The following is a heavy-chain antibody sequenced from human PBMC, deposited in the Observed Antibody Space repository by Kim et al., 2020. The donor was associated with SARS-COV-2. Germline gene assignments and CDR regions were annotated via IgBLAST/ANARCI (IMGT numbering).Heavy chain of an antibody. Sequence: GGSLRLSCAASGFTFSSYGMHWVRQAPGKGLEWVAVISYDGSNKYYADSVKGRFTISRDNSKNTLYLQMNSLRAEDTAVYYCAKDALRYFDWLPFLYYYYGMDVWGQGTTVTVSS. D-gene: IGHD3-9*01. V-gene: IGHV3-30*18. CDR1: GFTFSSYG. CDR3: AKDALRYFDWLPFLYYYYGMDV. CDR2: ISYDGSNK. J-gene: IGHJ6*02.